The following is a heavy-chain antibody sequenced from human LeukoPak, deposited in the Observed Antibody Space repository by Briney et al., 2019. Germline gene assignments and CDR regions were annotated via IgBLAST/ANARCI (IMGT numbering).Heavy chain of an antibody. D-gene: IGHD4-23*01. CDR1: GFTFSTYA. J-gene: IGHJ4*02. V-gene: IGHV3-23*01. Sequence: GGSLRLSCAASGFTFSTYAMSWVRQAPGKGLEWVSAITGSGDYTYYAYSVRGRFTISRDNSKNTLFLQMHTLRAEDTAVYYCAAVTPPDYWGQGTLVTVSS. CDR2: ITGSGDYT. CDR3: AAVTPPDY.